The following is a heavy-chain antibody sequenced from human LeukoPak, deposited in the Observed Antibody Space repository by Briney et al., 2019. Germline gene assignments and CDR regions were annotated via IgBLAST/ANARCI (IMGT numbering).Heavy chain of an antibody. J-gene: IGHJ4*02. CDR1: GGTFSSYD. Sequence: SVKVSCKASGGTFSSYDISWVRQAPGQGLEWMGGIMPMFGTANYAQKFQRRVTITADKSTSTAYMELSSLRSEDTAVYYCASGRTDIVVVPATLRNYYFDYWGQGTLVTVSS. CDR3: ASGRTDIVVVPATLRNYYFDY. CDR2: IMPMFGTA. V-gene: IGHV1-69*06. D-gene: IGHD2-2*01.